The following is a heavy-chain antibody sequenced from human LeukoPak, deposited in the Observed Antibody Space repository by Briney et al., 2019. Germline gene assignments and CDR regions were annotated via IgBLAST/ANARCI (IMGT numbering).Heavy chain of an antibody. V-gene: IGHV1-2*02. CDR1: GYTFTGYY. Sequence: ALVKVSCKASGYTFTGYYMHWVRQAPGQGLEWMGWINPNSGGANYAQKFQGRVTMTRDTSISTAYMELSRLRSDDTAVYYCARGSYSSSLKFDYWGQGTLVTVSS. J-gene: IGHJ4*02. D-gene: IGHD6-13*01. CDR3: ARGSYSSSLKFDY. CDR2: INPNSGGA.